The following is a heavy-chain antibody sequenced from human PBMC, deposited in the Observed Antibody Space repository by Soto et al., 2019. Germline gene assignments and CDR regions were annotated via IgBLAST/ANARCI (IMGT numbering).Heavy chain of an antibody. J-gene: IGHJ4*02. D-gene: IGHD4-17*01. Sequence: QVQLVESGGGVVQPGRSLRLSCAASGFAFSNYAMNWVRQAPGKGLEWVAVISYDGSNTYYADSVKGRFTISRDNSKNTLYLQMDSLRAEDTAVYYCARRPVTYYFDYWGQGTLVTVSS. CDR1: GFAFSNYA. CDR3: ARRPVTYYFDY. CDR2: ISYDGSNT. V-gene: IGHV3-30-3*01.